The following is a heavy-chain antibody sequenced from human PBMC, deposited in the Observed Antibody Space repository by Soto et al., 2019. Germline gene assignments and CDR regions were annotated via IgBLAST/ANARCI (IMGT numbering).Heavy chain of an antibody. V-gene: IGHV3-30*03. CDR1: GFTFSSYG. CDR2: ISNDGGKK. Sequence: QVRLVESGGGVVQPGRSLRLSCAASGFTFSSYGMHWVRQAPGKGLEWVAVISNDGGKKYYAASVKGRFTISRDNSKNMLYLQMNSLRAEDTAVYYCADPGSTDLDVWGQGTTVTVSS. J-gene: IGHJ6*02. CDR3: ADPGSTDLDV. D-gene: IGHD3-10*01.